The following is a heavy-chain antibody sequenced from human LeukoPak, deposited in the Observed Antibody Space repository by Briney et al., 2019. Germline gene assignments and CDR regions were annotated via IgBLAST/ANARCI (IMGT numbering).Heavy chain of an antibody. CDR3: ARSRSGYHFDY. CDR2: ISSGTTI. Sequence: PGGSLRLSCAASGFSFSGYSMNWVRQAPGKGLEWVSYISSGTTIYYADSMKGRFTVSRDNAKNSLSLQMNSLRAEDTAVYYCARSRSGYHFDYWGQGTLVTVSS. J-gene: IGHJ4*02. D-gene: IGHD1-1*01. V-gene: IGHV3-48*01. CDR1: GFSFSGYS.